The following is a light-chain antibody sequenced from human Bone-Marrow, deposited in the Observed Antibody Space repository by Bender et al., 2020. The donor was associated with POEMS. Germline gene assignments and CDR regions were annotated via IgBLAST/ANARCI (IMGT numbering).Light chain of an antibody. Sequence: SYELTQPPSVSVSPGQTARITCSGDALPNQYAFWYQQKPGQAPALVIYRDTERPPGIPERFSGSRSGTTVTLTISGVQAEDEADYHCQSADSTGSSALFGGGTKLTVL. CDR3: QSADSTGSSAL. CDR1: ALPNQY. V-gene: IGLV3-25*03. J-gene: IGLJ2*01. CDR2: RDT.